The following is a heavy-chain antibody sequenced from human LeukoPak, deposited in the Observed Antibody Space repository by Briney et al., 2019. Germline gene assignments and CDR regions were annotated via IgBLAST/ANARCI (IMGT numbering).Heavy chain of an antibody. J-gene: IGHJ4*02. Sequence: GESLKIYCKAPGYIFTSFWVGWVRQMPGKGLEWLGFIYPADSDTRYGPSFQGQVTMSVDKSSNIAYLQWSSLKASHTAMYYCVRGGGLWGQGTLVTVSS. CDR3: VRGGGL. V-gene: IGHV5-51*01. D-gene: IGHD3-16*01. CDR1: GYIFTSFW. CDR2: IYPADSDT.